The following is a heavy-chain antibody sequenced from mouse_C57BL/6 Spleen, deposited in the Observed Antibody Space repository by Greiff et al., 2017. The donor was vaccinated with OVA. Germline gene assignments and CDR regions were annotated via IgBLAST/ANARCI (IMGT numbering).Heavy chain of an antibody. J-gene: IGHJ2*01. V-gene: IGHV1-26*01. D-gene: IGHD2-5*01. CDR1: GYTFTDYY. CDR3: ARSGSNYPWYLDY. CDR2: INPNNGGT. Sequence: EVQLQQSGPELVKPGASVKISCKASGYTFTDYYMNWVKQSHGKSLAWIGDINPNNGGTSYNQKFKGKATLTVDKSSSTAYMELRSLTSEDSAVYYCARSGSNYPWYLDYWGQGTTLTVSS.